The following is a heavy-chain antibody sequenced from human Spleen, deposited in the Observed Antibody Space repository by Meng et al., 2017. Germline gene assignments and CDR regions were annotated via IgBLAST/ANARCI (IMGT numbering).Heavy chain of an antibody. CDR1: GYHFPDYY. CDR2: INPKSGDT. V-gene: IGHV1-2*06. CDR3: ARDEDISAAGKLFGDY. J-gene: IGHJ4*02. Sequence: QVSLVPSGAEVKKPGASVKVSCKPSGYHFPDYYIHWVRRAPGQGLEWMGRINPKSGDTHYAQKFQARVTMTGDTSISTAYMELSGLRSDDTAMYYCARDEDISAAGKLFGDYWGQGTLVTVSS. D-gene: IGHD6-25*01.